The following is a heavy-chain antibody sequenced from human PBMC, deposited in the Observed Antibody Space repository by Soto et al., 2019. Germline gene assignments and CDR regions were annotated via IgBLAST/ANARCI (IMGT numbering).Heavy chain of an antibody. CDR1: GFTFSSYW. CDR3: ASPRYSGYDPIFDY. D-gene: IGHD5-12*01. V-gene: IGHV3-74*01. Sequence: EVQLVESGGGLVQPGGSLRLSCAASGFTFSSYWMHWVRQAPGKWLVWVSRINSDGSSTSYADSVKGRFTISRDNAKNTLYLQMNSLRAEDTAVYYCASPRYSGYDPIFDYWGQGTLVTVSS. J-gene: IGHJ4*02. CDR2: INSDGSST.